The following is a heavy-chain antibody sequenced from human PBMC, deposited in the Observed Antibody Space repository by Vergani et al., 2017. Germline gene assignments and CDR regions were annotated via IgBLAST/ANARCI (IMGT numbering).Heavy chain of an antibody. D-gene: IGHD3-22*01. CDR3: ARDLKTYYYDSSGYSWFDP. Sequence: QVQLVQSGAAVKKPGASVKLSCKSSGYIFNSYYIHWVRQAPGQGLEWMGLLDPRGGPPTYAQKFQGRVTITADKSTSTAYMELSSLRSEDTAVYYCARDLKTYYYDSSGYSWFDPWGQGTLVTVSS. CDR2: LDPRGGPP. V-gene: IGHV1-46*02. CDR1: GYIFNSYY. J-gene: IGHJ5*02.